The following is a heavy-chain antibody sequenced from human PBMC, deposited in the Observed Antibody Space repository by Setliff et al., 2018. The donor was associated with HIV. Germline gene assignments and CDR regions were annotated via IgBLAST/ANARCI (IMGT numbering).Heavy chain of an antibody. Sequence: SETLSLTCTVSGGSISSGNNYWSWIRQPPGKGLEWIGYIYHSGSTYYNPSLKSRVTISVDTSKNQFFLKLNSVTAADTAVYYCARGRLYGVVDYWGQGTLVTVSS. D-gene: IGHD3-10*01. J-gene: IGHJ4*02. CDR3: ARGRLYGVVDY. V-gene: IGHV4-39*07. CDR1: GGSISSGNNY. CDR2: IYHSGST.